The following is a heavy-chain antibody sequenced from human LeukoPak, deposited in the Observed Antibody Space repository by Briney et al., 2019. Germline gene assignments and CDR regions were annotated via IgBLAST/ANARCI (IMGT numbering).Heavy chain of an antibody. D-gene: IGHD3-3*01. J-gene: IGHJ4*02. CDR2: IYSGGST. CDR1: GFTVDSNY. V-gene: IGHV3-53*01. CDR3: ARDHFGVVD. Sequence: PGGSLRLSCAASGFTVDSNYMSWVRQAPGKGLEWVSVIYSGGSTKHADSVKGRFTISRDNSKYTLYLQMNSLRAEDTAVYYCARDHFGVVDWGQGTLVTVSS.